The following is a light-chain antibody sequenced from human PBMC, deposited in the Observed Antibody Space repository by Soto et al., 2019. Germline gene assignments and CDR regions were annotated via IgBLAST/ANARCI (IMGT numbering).Light chain of an antibody. CDR3: QYRGIWPPGAT. J-gene: IGKJ4*01. Sequence: EIVLTQSPVTLSLSPGERATLSCRASQSINNYLAWYQQKPGQPPRLLIYDASNRATAIPVRFSGSGPGTDFTLTISSLEPEDSAVYYCQYRGIWPPGATFGGGTKVEIK. CDR1: QSINNY. V-gene: IGKV3-11*01. CDR2: DAS.